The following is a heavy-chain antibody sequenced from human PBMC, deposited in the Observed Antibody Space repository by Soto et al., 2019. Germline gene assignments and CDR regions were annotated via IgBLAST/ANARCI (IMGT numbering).Heavy chain of an antibody. V-gene: IGHV4-39*07. D-gene: IGHD3-10*01. CDR1: GGSISSSSYY. J-gene: IGHJ6*02. CDR2: INHSGST. CDR3: ARVKGNYYGSGSRRYYYYGMDV. Sequence: KSSETLSLTCTVSGGSISSSSYYWSWNRQPPGKGLEWIGEINHSGSTNYNPSLKSRVTISVDTSKNQFSLKLSSVTAADTAVYYCARVKGNYYGSGSRRYYYYGMDVWGQGTTVTVSS.